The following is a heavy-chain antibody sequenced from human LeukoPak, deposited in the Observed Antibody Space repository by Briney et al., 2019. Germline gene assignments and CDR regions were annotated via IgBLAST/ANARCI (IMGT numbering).Heavy chain of an antibody. Sequence: ASVKVSCKASGYTFTSYAMHWVRQAPGQRLEWMGWINAGNGNTKYSQEFQGRVTITRDTSASTAYMELSSLRSEDMAVYYCARDASQAAEWLRTYYFDYWGQGTLVTVSS. J-gene: IGHJ4*02. CDR1: GYTFTSYA. CDR2: INAGNGNT. V-gene: IGHV1-3*03. CDR3: ARDASQAAEWLRTYYFDY. D-gene: IGHD5-12*01.